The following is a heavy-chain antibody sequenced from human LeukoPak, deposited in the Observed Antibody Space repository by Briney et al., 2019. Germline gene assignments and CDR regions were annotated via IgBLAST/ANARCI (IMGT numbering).Heavy chain of an antibody. V-gene: IGHV4-34*01. CDR1: GVSFSSYY. J-gene: IGHJ4*02. D-gene: IGHD2-2*01. CDR2: INHSGST. Sequence: AETLSLTCAVYGVSFSSYYWSWIRQPPGKGLEWVGEINHSGSTNYNPSLKSRVTISVDTSKTHFSLKLSSVTAADTDVYYCAGERPPPLGYCSSTSCSGGYWGKGTLVTVSS. CDR3: AGERPPPLGYCSSTSCSGGY.